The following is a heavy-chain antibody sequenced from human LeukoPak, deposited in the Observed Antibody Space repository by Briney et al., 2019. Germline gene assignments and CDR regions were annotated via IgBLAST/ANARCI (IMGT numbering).Heavy chain of an antibody. Sequence: ASVKVSCKASGYTFTSYGISWVRQAPGQGLEWMGWISAYNGNTNYAQKLQGRVTMTTDTSTSTAYMELRSLRSDDTAVYYCASVIAAVGTRNWYFDLWGRGTLVTVSS. J-gene: IGHJ2*01. CDR2: ISAYNGNT. CDR3: ASVIAAVGTRNWYFDL. D-gene: IGHD6-13*01. CDR1: GYTFTSYG. V-gene: IGHV1-18*01.